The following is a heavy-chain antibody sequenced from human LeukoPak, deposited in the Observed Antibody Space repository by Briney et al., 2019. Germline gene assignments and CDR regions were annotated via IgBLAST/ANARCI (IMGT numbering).Heavy chain of an antibody. CDR3: ARGPRGYSYGYFDY. CDR1: GGSISSSSYY. V-gene: IGHV4-39*07. Sequence: PSETLSLTCTVSGGSISSSSYYWGWIRQPPGKGLEWIGEINHSGSTNYNPSLKSRVTISVDTSKNQFSLKLSSVTAADTAVYYCARGPRGYSYGYFDYWGQGTLVTVSS. D-gene: IGHD5-18*01. CDR2: INHSGST. J-gene: IGHJ4*02.